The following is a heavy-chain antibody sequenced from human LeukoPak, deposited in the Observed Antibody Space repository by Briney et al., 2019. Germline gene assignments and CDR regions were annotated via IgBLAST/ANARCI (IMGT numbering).Heavy chain of an antibody. V-gene: IGHV1-2*02. CDR2: INPNSGGT. J-gene: IGHJ4*02. CDR3: ARDRRYCSSTSCYIDY. D-gene: IGHD2-2*01. Sequence: ASVKVSCRASGYTFTGYYMHWVRQAPGQGLEWMGWINPNSGGTNYAQKFQGRVTMTRDTSISTAYMELSRLRSDDTAVYYWARDRRYCSSTSCYIDYWGQGTLVTVSS. CDR1: GYTFTGYY.